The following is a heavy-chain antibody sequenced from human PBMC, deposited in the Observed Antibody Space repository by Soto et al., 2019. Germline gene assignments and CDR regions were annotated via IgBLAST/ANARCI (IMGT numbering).Heavy chain of an antibody. CDR3: ARDGRDGFPLDY. CDR2: MYSGGTT. J-gene: IGHJ4*02. Sequence: GGSLRLSCAASGFSVSSHHMNWVRQAPGKGLEWVSVMYSGGTTYYPDPLKGRCTISRDNSKNMLYLQVDNLRADDTAVYYCARDGRDGFPLDYWGQGTLVTVS. V-gene: IGHV3-53*01. D-gene: IGHD1-1*01. CDR1: GFSVSSHH.